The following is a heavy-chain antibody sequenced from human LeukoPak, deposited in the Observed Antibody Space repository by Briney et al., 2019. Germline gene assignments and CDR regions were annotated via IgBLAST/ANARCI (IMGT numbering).Heavy chain of an antibody. CDR3: ARVDGDPAAGLFDY. D-gene: IGHD6-13*01. CDR1: GYTFTSYG. V-gene: IGHV1-18*01. J-gene: IGHJ4*02. CDR2: ISAYNGNT. Sequence: ASVKVSCKASGYTFTSYGISWVRQAPGQGLEWMGWISAYNGNTNYAQKLQGRATMTTDTSTSTAYMELRSLRSDDTAVYYCARVDGDPAAGLFDYWGQGTLVTVSS.